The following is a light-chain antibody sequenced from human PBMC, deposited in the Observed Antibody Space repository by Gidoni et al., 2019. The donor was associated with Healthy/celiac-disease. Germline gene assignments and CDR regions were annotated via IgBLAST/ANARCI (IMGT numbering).Light chain of an antibody. CDR3: QQYGSSPLT. CDR1: QSISSSY. CDR2: GAS. Sequence: EIVLTQSPGTLSLSSGERTTISCSSVQSISSSYLAWYQQKTGQAPRLLIYGASSRATGIPYRFSCSGSGTDFTLTISRLEPEDFAVYYCQQYGSSPLTFGGGTKVEIK. V-gene: IGKV3-20*01. J-gene: IGKJ4*01.